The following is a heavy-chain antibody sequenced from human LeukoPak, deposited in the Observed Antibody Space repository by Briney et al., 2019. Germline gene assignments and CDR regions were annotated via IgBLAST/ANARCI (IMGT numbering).Heavy chain of an antibody. CDR1: GFTFDDYA. J-gene: IGHJ4*02. D-gene: IGHD6-13*01. CDR2: INWNSGSI. V-gene: IGHV3-9*01. CDR3: AKDSSLYGTSCWGNYFDY. Sequence: GGSPRLSCAASGFTFDDYAMYWVRQAPGKGLELVSGINWNSGSIAYADSVKGRFTISRDNSYKTLYLQMNSLRAEDTAVYYCAKDSSLYGTSCWGNYFDYWGQGTLVTVSS.